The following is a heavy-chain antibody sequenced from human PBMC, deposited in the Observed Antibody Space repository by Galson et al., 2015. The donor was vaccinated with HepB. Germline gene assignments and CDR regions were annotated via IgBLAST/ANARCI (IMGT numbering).Heavy chain of an antibody. D-gene: IGHD6-13*01. J-gene: IGHJ6*02. V-gene: IGHV1-69*02. Sequence: SVKVSCKASGGTFSSYTISWVRQAPGQGLEWMGRIIPILGIANYAQKFQGRVTITADKSTSTAYMELSSLRSEDTAVYYCARGTIAAAGWDGMDVWGQGTTVTVSS. CDR2: IIPILGIA. CDR3: ARGTIAAAGWDGMDV. CDR1: GGTFSSYT.